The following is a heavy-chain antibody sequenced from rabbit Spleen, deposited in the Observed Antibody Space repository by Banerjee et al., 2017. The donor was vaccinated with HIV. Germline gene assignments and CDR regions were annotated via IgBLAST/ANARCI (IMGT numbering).Heavy chain of an antibody. Sequence: QSLEESGGDLVKPGASLTLTCTASGFTFSNNYYMCWVRQAPGKGLEWIACIYAGSFDSTVYASWAKGRFTISRTSSTTVTLQVTSLTAADTATYFCARDAGTGDYIDVYFNLWGPGTLVTVS. CDR3: ARDAGTGDYIDVYFNL. J-gene: IGHJ4*01. D-gene: IGHD4-2*01. V-gene: IGHV1S40*01. CDR1: GFTFSNNYY. CDR2: IYAGSFDST.